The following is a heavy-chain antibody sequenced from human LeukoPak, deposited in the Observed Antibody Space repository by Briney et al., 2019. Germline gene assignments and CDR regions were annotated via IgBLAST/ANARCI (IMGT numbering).Heavy chain of an antibody. J-gene: IGHJ4*02. D-gene: IGHD5-12*01. V-gene: IGHV2-5*02. Sequence: SGPTLVNPTQTLTLTCTFSGFSLSTTAVGVGWIRQPPGKALEWLALIYWDDDNRYSPSLKSRPTLTKATPKNQMVLTMTNMDPVHTATYYCAHTGGYDSFDYWGQGTLVTVSS. CDR1: GFSLSTTAVG. CDR2: IYWDDDN. CDR3: AHTGGYDSFDY.